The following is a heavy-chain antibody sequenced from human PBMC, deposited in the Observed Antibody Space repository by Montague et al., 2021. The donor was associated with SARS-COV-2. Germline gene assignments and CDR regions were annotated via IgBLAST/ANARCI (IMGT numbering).Heavy chain of an antibody. V-gene: IGHV4-38-2*02. CDR1: GYLIGTSYY. J-gene: IGHJ4*02. Sequence: SETLSLTCSVSGYLIGTSYYWGWIRQSPGKGLEWIGSNYLHGNAYYNPSLNSRVTISLDTSNNQFSLRLTSVTTSDTAVYYCARGRVTRAGFDYWGQGIRVIVSS. D-gene: IGHD2-21*02. CDR2: NYLHGNA. CDR3: ARGRVTRAGFDY.